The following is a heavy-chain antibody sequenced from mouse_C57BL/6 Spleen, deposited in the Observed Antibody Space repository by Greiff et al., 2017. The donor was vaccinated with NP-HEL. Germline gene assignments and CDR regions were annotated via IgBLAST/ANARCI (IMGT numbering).Heavy chain of an antibody. V-gene: IGHV1-62-2*01. Sequence: VQLQQSGAELVKPGASVKLSCKASGYTFTEYTIHWVKQRSGQGLEWIGWFYPGSGSIKYNEKFKDKATLTADKSSSTVYMELSRLTSEDSAVYFCARHEPDYYGSSYYYAMDYWGQGTSVTVSS. CDR2: FYPGSGSI. J-gene: IGHJ4*01. D-gene: IGHD1-1*01. CDR3: ARHEPDYYGSSYYYAMDY. CDR1: GYTFTEYT.